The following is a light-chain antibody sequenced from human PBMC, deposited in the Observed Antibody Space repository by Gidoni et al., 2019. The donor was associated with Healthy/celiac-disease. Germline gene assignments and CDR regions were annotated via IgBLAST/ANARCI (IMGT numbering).Light chain of an antibody. CDR1: QSISSW. J-gene: IGKJ2*02. Sequence: DIQMTQSPSTLSASVGDRVTITCRASQSISSWLAWYQQKPGKAPKLLIYKASSLESGVPSRFSGSGSGTEFTLTISSLQPDDFATYYCRQYNSYPWTFGQXTKLEIK. V-gene: IGKV1-5*03. CDR2: KAS. CDR3: RQYNSYPWT.